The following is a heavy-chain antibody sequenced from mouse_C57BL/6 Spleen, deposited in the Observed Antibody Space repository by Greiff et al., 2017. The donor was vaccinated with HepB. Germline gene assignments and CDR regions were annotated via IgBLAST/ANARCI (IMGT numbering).Heavy chain of an antibody. CDR3: ARWGTTVVSFDY. CDR1: GYTFTSYW. J-gene: IGHJ2*01. V-gene: IGHV1-64*01. Sequence: QVQLQQPGAELVKPGASVKLSCKASGYTFTSYWMHWMKQRPGQGLEWIGMIHPNSGSTNYNEKFKSKATLTVDKSSSTAYMQLSSLTSEDSAVYYCARWGTTVVSFDYWGQGTTLTVSS. CDR2: IHPNSGST. D-gene: IGHD1-1*01.